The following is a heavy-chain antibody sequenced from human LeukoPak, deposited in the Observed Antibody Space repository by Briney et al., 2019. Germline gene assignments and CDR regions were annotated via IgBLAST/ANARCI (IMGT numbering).Heavy chain of an antibody. CDR3: ARTGIAVAGTGGRPDY. V-gene: IGHV1-18*01. CDR2: ISAYNGNT. Sequence: ASVKVSCKASGYTFTSYGISWVRQAPGQGLEWMGWISAYNGNTNYAQKLQGRVTMTTDTSTSTAYVELRSLRSDDTAVYYCARTGIAVAGTGGRPDYWGQGTLVTVSS. J-gene: IGHJ4*02. CDR1: GYTFTSYG. D-gene: IGHD6-19*01.